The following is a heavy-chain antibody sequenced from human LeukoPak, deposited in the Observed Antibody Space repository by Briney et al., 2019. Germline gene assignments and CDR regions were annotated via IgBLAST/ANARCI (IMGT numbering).Heavy chain of an antibody. V-gene: IGHV1-69*13. CDR2: IIPIFGTA. D-gene: IGHD6-13*01. CDR1: GGTFSSYA. CDR3: ARDRAAAGRAFDY. Sequence: ASVKVSCKDSGGTFSSYAISWVRQAPGQGLEWMGGIIPIFGTANYAQKFQGRVTITADESTSTAYMELSSLRSEDTAVYYCARDRAAAGRAFDYWGQGTLVTVSS. J-gene: IGHJ4*02.